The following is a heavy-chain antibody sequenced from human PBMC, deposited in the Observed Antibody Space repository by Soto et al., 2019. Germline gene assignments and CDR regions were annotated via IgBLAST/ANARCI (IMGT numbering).Heavy chain of an antibody. CDR3: ARISLTGTTRDD. CDR2: TYYRSNWYN. D-gene: IGHD1-7*01. CDR1: GDSLSSNSAA. J-gene: IGHJ4*02. Sequence: PSQTLSLTCAISGDSLSSNSAAWNWIRQSPSRGLEWLGRTYYRSNWYNDYAVSVKSRIAINPDTSKNQFSLQLNSVAPEDTAINYCARISLTGTTRDDWGQGILVTVSS. V-gene: IGHV6-1*01.